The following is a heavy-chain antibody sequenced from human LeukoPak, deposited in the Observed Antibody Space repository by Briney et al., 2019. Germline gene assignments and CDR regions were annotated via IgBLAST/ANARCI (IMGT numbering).Heavy chain of an antibody. CDR2: INWNGGST. D-gene: IGHD5-12*01. CDR1: GFTFDDYG. J-gene: IGHJ6*03. Sequence: GGSLRLSCAASGFTFDDYGMSWVRQAPGKGLEWVSGINWNGGSTGYADSVKGRFTISRDNAKNSLYLQMNSLRAEDTALYYCARVAIVATISVGSYYYYYMDVWGKGTTVTVSS. V-gene: IGHV3-20*04. CDR3: ARVAIVATISVGSYYYYYMDV.